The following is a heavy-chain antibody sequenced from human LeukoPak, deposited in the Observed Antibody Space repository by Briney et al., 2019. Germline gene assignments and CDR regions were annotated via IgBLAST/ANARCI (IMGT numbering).Heavy chain of an antibody. J-gene: IGHJ4*02. V-gene: IGHV4-31*03. CDR2: IYYNGQT. Sequence: PSETLSLTCTVSGGSISSAGYYWSWIRQHPGKGLEWIGYIYYNGQTYYNPSLKSRLTLSADTSDNQFSLKVTSVTAADTAVYYCARGEEYVYYFDYWGQGSLVTGSS. CDR3: ARGEEYVYYFDY. D-gene: IGHD2-2*01. CDR1: GGSISSAGYY.